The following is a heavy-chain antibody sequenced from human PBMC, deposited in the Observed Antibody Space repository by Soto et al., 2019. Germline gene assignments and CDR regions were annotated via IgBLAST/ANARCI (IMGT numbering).Heavy chain of an antibody. Sequence: QLQLQESGSALVKPSQTLSLTCAVSGGSINSGGYSWSWIRQPPGKGLEWIGYIYHSGRTYYNPSLKSRVTISVDRSKNQFSLKLSSVTAADTAVYYCARVPDYWGQGTLVTVSS. CDR2: IYHSGRT. CDR3: ARVPDY. CDR1: GGSINSGGYS. V-gene: IGHV4-30-2*01. J-gene: IGHJ4*02.